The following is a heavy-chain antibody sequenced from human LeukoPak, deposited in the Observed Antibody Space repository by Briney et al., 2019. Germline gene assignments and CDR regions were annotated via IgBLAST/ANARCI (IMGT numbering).Heavy chain of an antibody. D-gene: IGHD6-19*01. V-gene: IGHV3-20*04. J-gene: IGHJ4*02. CDR3: GREGSRGVVYSFDY. CDR2: INWNGGST. CDR1: GFTFDDYG. Sequence: GGSLRLSCAASGFTFDDYGMSWVRQAPGKGLEWVSGINWNGGSTGYADSVKGRFTISRDNAKNSLYLQMNSLRAEDTALYYCGREGSRGVVYSFDYGGQGPLVPASS.